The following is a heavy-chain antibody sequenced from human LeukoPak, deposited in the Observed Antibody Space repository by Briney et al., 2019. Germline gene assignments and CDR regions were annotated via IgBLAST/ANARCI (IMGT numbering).Heavy chain of an antibody. CDR1: GYSFTSYW. J-gene: IGHJ1*01. CDR3: ARRADCSGGSCYFSAEYFQH. CDR2: IYPGDSDT. D-gene: IGHD2-15*01. V-gene: IGHV5-51*01. Sequence: RGESLKISCKGSGYSFTSYWIGWVRQMPGKGLEWMGIIYPGDSDTRYSPSFQGQVTISADKSISTAYLQWSSLKASDSAMYYCARRADCSGGSCYFSAEYFQHWGQGTLVTVSS.